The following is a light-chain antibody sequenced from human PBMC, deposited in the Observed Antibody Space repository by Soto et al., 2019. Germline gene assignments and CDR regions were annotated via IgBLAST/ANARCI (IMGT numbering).Light chain of an antibody. CDR1: QGISNN. CDR2: DAS. Sequence: AVQLTQSPSSLSASVGDRVTITCRASQGISNNLAWYQQEPGKAPKLLIYDASTLQSGAPSRFSGSKSGTDFTLTISSLQPADFATYFCQHLHHYPLTFGGGTRVEIK. CDR3: QHLHHYPLT. V-gene: IGKV1D-13*01. J-gene: IGKJ4*01.